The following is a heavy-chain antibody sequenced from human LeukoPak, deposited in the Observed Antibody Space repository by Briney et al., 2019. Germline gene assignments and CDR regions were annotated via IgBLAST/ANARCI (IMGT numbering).Heavy chain of an antibody. V-gene: IGHV3-21*01. D-gene: IGHD6-6*01. CDR2: ISSSSNYI. CDR1: GFTFSTYE. CDR3: AREGLYSSSSTFDY. Sequence: PGGSLRLSCAASGFTFSTYEMNWVRQAPGKGLEWVSSISSSSNYIYYADSVKGRFTISRDNAKNSLYLQMNSLRAEDTAVYYCAREGLYSSSSTFDYWGQGTLVTVSS. J-gene: IGHJ4*02.